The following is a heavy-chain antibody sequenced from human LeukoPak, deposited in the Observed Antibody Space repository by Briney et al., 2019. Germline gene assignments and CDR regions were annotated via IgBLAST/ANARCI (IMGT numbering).Heavy chain of an antibody. J-gene: IGHJ3*02. CDR3: ARDVGYSSSSVASDAFDI. CDR2: IYYSGST. Sequence: SETLSLTCTVSGGSISSSSYYWGWIRQPPGKGLEWIGSIYYSGSTYYNPSLKSRVTISVDTSKNQFSLKLSSVTAADTAVYYCARDVGYSSSSVASDAFDIWGQGTMVTVSS. CDR1: GGSISSSSYY. D-gene: IGHD6-6*01. V-gene: IGHV4-39*07.